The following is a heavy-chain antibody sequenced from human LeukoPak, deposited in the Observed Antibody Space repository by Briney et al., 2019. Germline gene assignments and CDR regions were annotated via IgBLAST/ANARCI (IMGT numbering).Heavy chain of an antibody. J-gene: IGHJ5*02. CDR2: IHHSGST. Sequence: PSETLSLTCTVSGGSISSGNYYWSWIRQHPGKGLEWIGYIHHSGSTYYNPSLKSRVIISVDTSKNQFSLKLNSVTAADTAVYYCASYGSGSYRFDAWGQGTLVTVSS. D-gene: IGHD3-10*01. V-gene: IGHV4-31*03. CDR1: GGSISSGNYY. CDR3: ASYGSGSYRFDA.